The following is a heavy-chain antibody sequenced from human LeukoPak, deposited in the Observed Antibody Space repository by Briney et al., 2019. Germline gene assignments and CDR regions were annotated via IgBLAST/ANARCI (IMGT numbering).Heavy chain of an antibody. CDR2: IIPILGIA. CDR3: ATDSSSWYFFSW. D-gene: IGHD6-13*01. J-gene: IGHJ4*02. CDR1: GGTFSSYG. Sequence: SVKVSCKASGGTFSSYGISWVRQAPGQGLEWMGRIIPILGIANYAQKFQGRVTITADKSTSTAYMELSSLRSEDTAVYYCATDSSSWYFFSWWGQGTLVTVSS. V-gene: IGHV1-69*04.